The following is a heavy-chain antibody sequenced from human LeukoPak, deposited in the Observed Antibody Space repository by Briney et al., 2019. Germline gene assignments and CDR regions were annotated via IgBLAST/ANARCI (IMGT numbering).Heavy chain of an antibody. CDR3: ARVGAAAGDYYYYYLDV. V-gene: IGHV4-4*07. J-gene: IGHJ6*03. D-gene: IGHD6-13*01. Sequence: SETLSLTCTVSGGSISSYYWSWIRQPPGKGLEWIGRIYTSGSTNYNPSLKSRVTISVDTSKNQFSLKLSSVTAADTAVYYCARVGAAAGDYYYYYLDVWGKGTTVTISS. CDR2: IYTSGST. CDR1: GGSISSYY.